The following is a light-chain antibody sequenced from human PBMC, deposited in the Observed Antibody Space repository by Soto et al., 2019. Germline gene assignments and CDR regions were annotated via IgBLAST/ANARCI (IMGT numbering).Light chain of an antibody. CDR1: QSVSSY. J-gene: IGKJ1*01. CDR3: QQYGYSPRT. Sequence: ETVLTQSPATLSLSPGERATLSCRASQSVSSYLAWYQQKPGQAPRLLIYDASNRATGIPARFSGSGSGTDFTLTISRLEPEDFAVYYCQQYGYSPRTFGQGTRVEIK. CDR2: DAS. V-gene: IGKV3-11*01.